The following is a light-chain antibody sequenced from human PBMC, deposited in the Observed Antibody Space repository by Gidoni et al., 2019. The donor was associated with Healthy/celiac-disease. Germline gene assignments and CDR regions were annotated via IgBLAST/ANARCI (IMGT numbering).Light chain of an antibody. CDR3: QQYGSSPTTVT. CDR2: GAS. Sequence: EIVLTQSPGTLSLSPGERATLSCRASQSVSSSYLAWYQQKPGQAPRLLIYGASSRATAIPDRFSGSGSGTDFTLTISRLEPEDFAVYYCQQYGSSPTTVTFGPGTKVDIK. CDR1: QSVSSSY. V-gene: IGKV3-20*01. J-gene: IGKJ3*01.